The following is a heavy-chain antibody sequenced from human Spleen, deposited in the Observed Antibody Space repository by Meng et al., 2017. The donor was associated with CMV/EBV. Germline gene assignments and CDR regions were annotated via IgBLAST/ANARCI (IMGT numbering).Heavy chain of an antibody. V-gene: IGHV1-69*05. J-gene: IGHJ4*02. CDR3: ARSCNGNTCPFDF. CDR1: EGPFRTYA. D-gene: IGHD2/OR15-2a*01. Sequence: CKASEGPFRTYAVPWVRQAPGQGLEWMRRLIPIYGTTNCAQKFQGRVTITTDESTGTAYMELSSLRSEDAAFYYCARSCNGNTCPFDFWGQGTLVTVSS. CDR2: LIPIYGTT.